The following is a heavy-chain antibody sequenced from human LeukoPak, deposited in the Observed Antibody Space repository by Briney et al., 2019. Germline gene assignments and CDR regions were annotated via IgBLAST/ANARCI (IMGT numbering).Heavy chain of an antibody. Sequence: GGSLRLSCAASGFTVSSNYMSWVRQAPGKGLEWVSVIYSGGTTNYADSMKGRFTISRVNSKNTLFLQMNSLRAEDTAVYYCARGGYSSSWYHFDYWGQGTLVTVSS. CDR2: IYSGGTT. J-gene: IGHJ4*02. CDR1: GFTVSSNY. V-gene: IGHV3-53*01. D-gene: IGHD6-13*01. CDR3: ARGGYSSSWYHFDY.